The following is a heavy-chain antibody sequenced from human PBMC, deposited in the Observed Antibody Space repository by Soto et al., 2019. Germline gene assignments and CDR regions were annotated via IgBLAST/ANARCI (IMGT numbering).Heavy chain of an antibody. J-gene: IGHJ6*02. CDR3: ARDGRRGYDMDV. V-gene: IGHV1-69*12. CDR1: GGTFSTYA. Sequence: QVQLVQSGAEVKKPGSSVMVSCKASGGTFSTYAISWVRQAPGQGLEWMGGIIPIFGTASYAQKFQGRVTITADESTSTDYMELRSLTSEDTAVYYCARDGRRGYDMDVWGQGTTVTVSS. CDR2: IIPIFGTA. D-gene: IGHD3-10*01.